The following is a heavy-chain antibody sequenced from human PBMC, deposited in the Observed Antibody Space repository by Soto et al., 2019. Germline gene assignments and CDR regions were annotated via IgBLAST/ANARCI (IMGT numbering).Heavy chain of an antibody. CDR2: IKRNIDGGTT. D-gene: IGHD6-19*01. CDR3: TTVDAVVLN. J-gene: IGHJ4*02. Sequence: EMQLVESGGGLVKRGGSLRLSCAASGFTVNNAWMSWVRQAPGGGLEWVGRIKRNIDGGTTDYAAPVKGRFAISRDDSNSILYLQMNSLKSEDTAVCYCTTVDAVVLNWGQGILVTVSS. CDR1: GFTVNNAW. V-gene: IGHV3-15*01.